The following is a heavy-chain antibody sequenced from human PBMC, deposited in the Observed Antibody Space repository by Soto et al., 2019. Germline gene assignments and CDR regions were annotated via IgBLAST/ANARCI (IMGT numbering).Heavy chain of an antibody. CDR1: GDTFSSYA. CDR3: ARERSRYNRSGYYRPDY. D-gene: IGHD3-22*01. V-gene: IGHV1-69*10. CDR2: IIPILGTP. Sequence: SVKVSCKASGDTFSSYAISWVRQAPGQGLEWMGGIIPILGTPNYAQKFQGRVTITADKSTSTAYMELSSLRSEDTAVYYCARERSRYNRSGYYRPDYWGQGTLVTVS. J-gene: IGHJ4*02.